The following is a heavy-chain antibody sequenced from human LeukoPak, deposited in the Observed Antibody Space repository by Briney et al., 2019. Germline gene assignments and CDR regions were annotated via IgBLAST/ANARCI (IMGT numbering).Heavy chain of an antibody. J-gene: IGHJ4*02. Sequence: GGSLRLSCAASGFTFSTSALSWVRQAPGKGLEWVSGISDTGGSTYYADSVKGRFTISRDNSKNTLFLEMNSLRAEDTAIYYCALTEWSYWGLGTLVTVSS. CDR2: ISDTGGST. CDR3: ALTEWSY. D-gene: IGHD3-3*01. CDR1: GFTFSTSA. V-gene: IGHV3-23*01.